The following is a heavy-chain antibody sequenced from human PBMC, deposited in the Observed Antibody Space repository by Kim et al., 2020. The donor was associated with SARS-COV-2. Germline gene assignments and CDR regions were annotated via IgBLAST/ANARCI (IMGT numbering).Heavy chain of an antibody. D-gene: IGHD1-26*01. V-gene: IGHV3-23*01. J-gene: IGHJ4*02. Sequence: GGSLRLSCTASGFIFSSYTMSWVRQAPGKGLECVSGFGTSSDIYYADSVKGRFAISRDNSKSTLVLQMNSLRAEDTAVYYCARDRRSGDSRWEFDYWGQG. CDR2: FGTSSDI. CDR1: GFIFSSYT. CDR3: ARDRRSGDSRWEFDY.